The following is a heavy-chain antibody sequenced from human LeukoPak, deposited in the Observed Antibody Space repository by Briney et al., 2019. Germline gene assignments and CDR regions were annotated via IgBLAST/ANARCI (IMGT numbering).Heavy chain of an antibody. D-gene: IGHD2-21*01. V-gene: IGHV4-39*01. J-gene: IGHJ4*02. Sequence: SETLSLTCTVSGGSISSSPYYWGWIRQPPGKGLEWIGTIYYSGSTYYNPSLKSRVTISVDTFKNQFSLKLTSVTAADTAVYYCARRGTYSIGYWGQGTLVTVSS. CDR1: GGSISSSPYY. CDR2: IYYSGST. CDR3: ARRGTYSIGY.